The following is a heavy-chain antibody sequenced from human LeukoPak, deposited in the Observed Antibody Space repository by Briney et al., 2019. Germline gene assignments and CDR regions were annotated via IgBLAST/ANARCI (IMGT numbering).Heavy chain of an antibody. CDR3: ARDGVAARRNTFDY. V-gene: IGHV3-7*01. Sequence: QSGGSLRLSCAVSGFTFSSYWMSWVRQAPGKGLEWVANIKQDGSEKYYVDSVKGRFTISRDNAKNSLYLQMNSLRAEDTAVYYCARDGVAARRNTFDYWGQGTLVTVSS. D-gene: IGHD6-6*01. CDR1: GFTFSSYW. J-gene: IGHJ4*02. CDR2: IKQDGSEK.